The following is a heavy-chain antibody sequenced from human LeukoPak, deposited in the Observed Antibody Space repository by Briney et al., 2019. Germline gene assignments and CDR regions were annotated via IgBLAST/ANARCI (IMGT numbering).Heavy chain of an antibody. Sequence: SETLSLTCAVYGGSFSDDYWTWIRQSPGKGLEWIGEIYHSGSTDYTPSLRSRVTISVDTSNNQFSLKLTSVTAADTAVYYCARGEGGGSCYSDWGQGNLVTVSS. V-gene: IGHV4-34*01. CDR2: IYHSGST. J-gene: IGHJ4*02. CDR1: GGSFSDDY. D-gene: IGHD2-15*01. CDR3: ARGEGGGSCYSD.